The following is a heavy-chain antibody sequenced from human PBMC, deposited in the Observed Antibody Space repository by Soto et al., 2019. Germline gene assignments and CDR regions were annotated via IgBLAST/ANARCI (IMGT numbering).Heavy chain of an antibody. J-gene: IGHJ4*02. Sequence: SETLSLTCTVSGGSVSSGSYYWSWIRQPPGKGLEWIGYIYYSGSTNYNPSLKSRVTISVDTSKSQFSLKLSSVTAADTAVYYCARGGIHLWSGVDYWGQGTLVTVSS. D-gene: IGHD5-18*01. CDR3: ARGGIHLWSGVDY. CDR1: GGSVSSGSYY. CDR2: IYYSGST. V-gene: IGHV4-61*01.